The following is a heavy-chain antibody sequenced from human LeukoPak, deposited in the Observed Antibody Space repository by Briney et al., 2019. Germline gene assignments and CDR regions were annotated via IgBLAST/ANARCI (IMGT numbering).Heavy chain of an antibody. V-gene: IGHV2-5*02. CDR3: AHVNMGVVVTAIHFDY. D-gene: IGHD2-21*02. CDR2: IYWDDDK. CDR1: GFSLSTSGVG. Sequence: SGPTLVNPTQTLTLTCTFSGFSLSTSGVGVGWIRQPPGKALEWLALIYWDDDKRYSPSLKSRLTITKDTPKNQVVLTMTNMDPVDTATYYCAHVNMGVVVTAIHFDYWGQGTLVTVSS. J-gene: IGHJ4*02.